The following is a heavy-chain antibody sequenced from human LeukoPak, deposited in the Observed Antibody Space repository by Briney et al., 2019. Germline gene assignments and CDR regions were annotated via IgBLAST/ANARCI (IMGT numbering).Heavy chain of an antibody. D-gene: IGHD3-10*01. CDR1: GGSISSYY. CDR2: IYYSGST. CDR3: ARYVVYGSGKYYFDY. V-gene: IGHV4-59*08. Sequence: SETLSLTCTVSGGSISSYYWSWIRQPPGKGLEWIGYIYYSGSTNYNPSLKSRVTISVDTSKNQFSLRLSSVTAADTAVYLCARYVVYGSGKYYFDYWGQGSLVTVSS. J-gene: IGHJ4*02.